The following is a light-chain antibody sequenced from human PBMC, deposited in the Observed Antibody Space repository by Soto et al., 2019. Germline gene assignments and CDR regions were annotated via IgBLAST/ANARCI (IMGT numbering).Light chain of an antibody. CDR1: SSDIGSYDL. CDR2: EVN. J-gene: IGLJ2*01. CDR3: CSYTSSNTLV. Sequence: QSVLTQPASVSGSPGQSITISCTGASSDIGSYDLVSWYQQNPGKTPRLIIYEVNKRPWGVSNRFSGSKSGNTASLTISGLKAEEGADYYCCSYTSSNTLVFGGGTKVTVL. V-gene: IGLV2-23*02.